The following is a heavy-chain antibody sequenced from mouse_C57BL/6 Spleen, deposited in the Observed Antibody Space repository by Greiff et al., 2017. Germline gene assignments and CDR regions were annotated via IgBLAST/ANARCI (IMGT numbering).Heavy chain of an antibody. D-gene: IGHD2-5*01. Sequence: VQLQQSGPELVKPGASVKISCKASGYTFTDYYMNWVKQSHGKSLEWIGDINPNNGGTSYNQKFKGKATLTVDKSSSTAYMELRSLTSEYSAVYYCARERDSNHPWFAYWGQGTLVTVSA. CDR1: GYTFTDYY. V-gene: IGHV1-26*01. CDR3: ARERDSNHPWFAY. CDR2: INPNNGGT. J-gene: IGHJ3*01.